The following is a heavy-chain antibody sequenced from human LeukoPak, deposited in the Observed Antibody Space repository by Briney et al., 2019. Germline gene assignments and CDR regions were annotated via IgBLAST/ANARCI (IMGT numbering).Heavy chain of an antibody. J-gene: IGHJ5*02. CDR2: IWYDGSNK. V-gene: IGHV3-33*01. CDR3: ARDPSDNWNDIGWFDP. D-gene: IGHD1-1*01. Sequence: GGSLRLSCAASRFSVSSYAMHWVRQAPGKGLEWVAVIWYDGSNKYYADSVKGRFTISRDNSKNTLYLQMNSLRAEDTAVYYCARDPSDNWNDIGWFDPWGQGTLVTVSS. CDR1: RFSVSSYA.